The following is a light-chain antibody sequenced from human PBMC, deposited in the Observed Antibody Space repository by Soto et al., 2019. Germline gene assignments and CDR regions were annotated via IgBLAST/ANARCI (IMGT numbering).Light chain of an antibody. CDR3: TSDTTTSTYV. CDR2: EVT. V-gene: IGLV2-14*01. CDR1: RSDIGASNS. J-gene: IGLJ1*01. Sequence: QSALTQPASVSGSPGQSITISCAGTRSDIGASNSVSWYQHLPGRSPTLIIYEVTNRPSGISHRFSGSKSGNTASLTISGLQAEDEADYYCTSDTTTSTYVFGTGTKVTV.